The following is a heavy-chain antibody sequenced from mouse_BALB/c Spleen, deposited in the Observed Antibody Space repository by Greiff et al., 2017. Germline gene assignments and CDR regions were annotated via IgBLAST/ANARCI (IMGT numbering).Heavy chain of an antibody. V-gene: IGHV5-4*02. CDR3: ARDGIYAMDY. J-gene: IGHJ4*01. CDR2: ISDGGSYT. CDR1: GFTFSDYY. Sequence: EVKLMESGGGLVKPGGSLKLSCAASGFTFSDYYMYWVRQTPEKRLEWVATISDGGSYTYYPDSVKGRFTISRDNAKNTLYLQMSSLKSEDTAMYYCARDGIYAMDYWGQGTSVTVSS.